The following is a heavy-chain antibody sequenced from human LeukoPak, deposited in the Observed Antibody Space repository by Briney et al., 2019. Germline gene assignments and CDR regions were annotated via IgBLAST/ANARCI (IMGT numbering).Heavy chain of an antibody. CDR2: ISSNGGST. Sequence: GGSLRLSCAASGFTFSSYAMHWVRQAPGKGLEYVSVISSNGGSTYYANSVKGRFSSSRGNSKNTLYLQMGSLRAEDMAVYYCARGGLLWFGELSGYWGHGTLVTVRS. J-gene: IGHJ4*01. D-gene: IGHD3-10*01. CDR3: ARGGLLWFGELSGY. V-gene: IGHV3-64*01. CDR1: GFTFSSYA.